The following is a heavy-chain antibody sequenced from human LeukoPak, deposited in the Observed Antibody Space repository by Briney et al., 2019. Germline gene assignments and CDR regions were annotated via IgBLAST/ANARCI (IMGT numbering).Heavy chain of an antibody. D-gene: IGHD6-13*01. V-gene: IGHV4-61*02. CDR3: AREDSSPRGRAFDI. CDR2: IYTSGST. CDR1: GGSISSSSYY. J-gene: IGHJ3*02. Sequence: SETLSLTCTVSGGSISSSSYYWSWIRQPAGKGLEWIGRIYTSGSTNYNPSLKSRVTMSVDTSKNQFSLKLSSVTAADTAVYYCAREDSSPRGRAFDIWGQGTMVTVSS.